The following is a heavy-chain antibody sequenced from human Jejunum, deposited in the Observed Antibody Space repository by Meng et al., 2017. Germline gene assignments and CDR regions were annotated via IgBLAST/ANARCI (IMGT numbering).Heavy chain of an antibody. CDR3: ARGLGGDYTYPFDY. CDR2: IYGTSRGST. Sequence: GGSLRLSCAATGFSVSNYYMSWVRQAPGQGLEWVSIIYGTSRGSTYYRESVKGRFTISRDTSKNILYLQMNSLRTEDTAVYFCARGLGGDYTYPFDYWGHGTLVTVSS. V-gene: IGHV3-66*02. J-gene: IGHJ4*01. CDR1: GFSVSNYY. D-gene: IGHD4-17*01.